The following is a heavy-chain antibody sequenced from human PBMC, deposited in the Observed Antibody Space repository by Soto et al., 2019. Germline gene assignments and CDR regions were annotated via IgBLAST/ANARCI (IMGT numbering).Heavy chain of an antibody. Sequence: GGSLRLSCAASGFTFSSYAMHWVRQAPGKGLEWVAVISYDGSNKYYADSVKGRFTISRDNSKNTLYLQMNSLRAEDTAVYYCARDRDEIIGYWGQGTLVTVSS. J-gene: IGHJ4*02. CDR3: ARDRDEIIGY. V-gene: IGHV3-30-3*01. D-gene: IGHD2-21*02. CDR1: GFTFSSYA. CDR2: ISYDGSNK.